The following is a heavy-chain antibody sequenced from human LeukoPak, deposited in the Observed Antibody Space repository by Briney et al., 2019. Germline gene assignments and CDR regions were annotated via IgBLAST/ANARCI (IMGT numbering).Heavy chain of an antibody. D-gene: IGHD3-22*01. J-gene: IGHJ4*02. V-gene: IGHV3-21*01. Sequence: GGSLRLSCAASGYTFSDFSVNWVRQAPGKGLEWVSSISVRSNYRYYADSVRGRFTISRDDARDSLFLQMNSLRAEDTAVYFCVRLRRNSDRSGYYYYYDYWGQETLVTVSS. CDR2: ISVRSNYR. CDR1: GYTFSDFS. CDR3: VRLRRNSDRSGYYYYYDY.